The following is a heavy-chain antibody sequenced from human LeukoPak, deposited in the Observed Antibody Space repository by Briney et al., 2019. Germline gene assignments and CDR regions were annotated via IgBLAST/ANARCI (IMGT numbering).Heavy chain of an antibody. CDR1: GFTFSSYA. CDR3: ARDDGYSYDYYYYYYMDV. J-gene: IGHJ6*03. V-gene: IGHV3-23*01. Sequence: PGGSLRLSCAASGFTFSSYAMSWVRQAPGKGLEWVSAISGSGGSTYYADSVKGRFTISRDNSKNTLYLQMNSLRAEDTAVYYCARDDGYSYDYYYYYYMDVWGKGTTVTVSS. CDR2: ISGSGGST. D-gene: IGHD5-18*01.